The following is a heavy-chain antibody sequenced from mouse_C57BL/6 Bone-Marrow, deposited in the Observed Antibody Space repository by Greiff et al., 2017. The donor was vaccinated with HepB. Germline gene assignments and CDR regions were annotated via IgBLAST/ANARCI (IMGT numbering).Heavy chain of an antibody. Sequence: VKLMESGAELARPGASVKLSCKASGYTFTSYGISWVKQRTGQGLEWIGEIYPRSGNTYYNEKFKGKATLTADKSSSTAYMELRSLTSEDSAVYFCARFYYSGSSYPVYFDYWGQGTTLTVSS. D-gene: IGHD1-1*01. CDR3: ARFYYSGSSYPVYFDY. CDR2: IYPRSGNT. J-gene: IGHJ2*01. CDR1: GYTFTSYG. V-gene: IGHV1-81*01.